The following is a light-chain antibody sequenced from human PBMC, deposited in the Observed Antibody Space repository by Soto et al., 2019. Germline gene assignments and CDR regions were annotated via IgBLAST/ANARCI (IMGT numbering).Light chain of an antibody. V-gene: IGLV2-14*01. CDR2: EVT. J-gene: IGLJ2*01. CDR1: RSDVGRYNY. Sequence: QSALTQPASVSGSPGQSITISCTGTRSDVGRYNYVSWYQQHPGKAPKLLIYEVTYRPSGVSTRFSTSKSGSTASLTISGIQAEDEADSCCSSYSTTSSPHVLFGGGTKVTVL. CDR3: SSYSTTSSPHVL.